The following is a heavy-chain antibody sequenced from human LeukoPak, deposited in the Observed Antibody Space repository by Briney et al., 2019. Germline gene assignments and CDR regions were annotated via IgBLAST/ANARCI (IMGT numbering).Heavy chain of an antibody. CDR1: GYTFTNYD. CDR3: ARRASHYYYYYYMDV. CDR2: MNPNSGNT. Sequence: ASVKVSCKASGYTFTNYDINWVRQATGQGLEWMGWMNPNSGNTGYAQKFQGRVTMTRNTSISTAYMELSSLRSEDTAVYYCARRASHYYYYYYMDVWGKGTTVTVSS. J-gene: IGHJ6*03. V-gene: IGHV1-8*01.